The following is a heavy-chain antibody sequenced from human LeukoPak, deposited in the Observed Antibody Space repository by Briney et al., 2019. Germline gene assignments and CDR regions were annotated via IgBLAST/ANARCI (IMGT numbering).Heavy chain of an antibody. J-gene: IGHJ4*02. D-gene: IGHD2-2*01. Sequence: PGRSLRLSCAGAGFTFSNYGMHWARQAPGKGLEWLAVISYEGRTMYYADSVKGRFTISRDNSRNTLFLQMNSLSPDDTAVYYCAKEGTAQISTWYDNWGQGTLVTVSS. CDR2: ISYEGRTM. CDR1: GFTFSNYG. CDR3: AKEGTAQISTWYDN. V-gene: IGHV3-30*18.